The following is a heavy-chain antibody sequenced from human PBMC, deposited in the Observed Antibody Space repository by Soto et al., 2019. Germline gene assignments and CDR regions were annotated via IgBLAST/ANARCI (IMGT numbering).Heavy chain of an antibody. J-gene: IGHJ5*02. CDR3: SKNGTTWFAA. D-gene: IGHD1-1*01. CDR1: GYSFCNSG. CDR2: ISVYSGYA. Sequence: ASVKVSCKTSGYSFCNSGISWVRQAPGQGLEWMGWISVYSGYAHYAQKFQGRVIMTADTFTSTSYMELRGLRSDDTAMYYCSKNGTTWFAAWGQGTLVTVSS. V-gene: IGHV1-18*01.